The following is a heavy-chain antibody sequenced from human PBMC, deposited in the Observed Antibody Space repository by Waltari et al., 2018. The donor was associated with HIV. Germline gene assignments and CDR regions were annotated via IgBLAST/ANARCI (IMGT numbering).Heavy chain of an antibody. CDR3: ARESGIAARPSLFDY. D-gene: IGHD6-6*01. CDR1: GDSVSSNSAA. CDR2: TYYRSKLYK. J-gene: IGHJ4*02. Sequence: QVQLQQSGPGLVKPSQTLSLTCAISGDSVSSNSAAWNWIRQSPSRGLEWLGKTYYRSKLYKDYAVSWKRRITINPDTSKNQFSLQLNSVTPEDTAVYYCARESGIAARPSLFDYWGQGTLVTVSS. V-gene: IGHV6-1*01.